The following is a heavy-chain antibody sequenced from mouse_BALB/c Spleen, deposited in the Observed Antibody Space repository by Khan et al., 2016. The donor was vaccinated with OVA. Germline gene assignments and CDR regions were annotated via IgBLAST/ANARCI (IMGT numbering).Heavy chain of an antibody. CDR1: GFTFSDYY. CDR2: ISDGGSYT. D-gene: IGHD1-1*02. Sequence: EVELVESGGGLVKPGGSLKLSCAASGFTFSDYYVYWVRQTPEKRLEWVATISDGGSYTYYPDSVKGRFTISRDDVKKNLYLQMSSLKSEDTAMYYCARGFYGGPFTYWGQGTLVTVSA. J-gene: IGHJ3*01. V-gene: IGHV5-4*02. CDR3: ARGFYGGPFTY.